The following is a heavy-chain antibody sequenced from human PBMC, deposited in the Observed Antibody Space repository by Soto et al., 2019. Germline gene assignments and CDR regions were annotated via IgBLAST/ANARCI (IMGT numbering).Heavy chain of an antibody. D-gene: IGHD6-19*01. Sequence: EVQLLESGGGLVQPGGSLRLSCAASGFTFSSYAMSWVRQAPGKGLEWVSAISGSGGSTYHADSVKGRFTISRVNSKNTLYLQMNSLRAEDAAVYYCAKVFEQWLAFDYWGQGTLVIVSS. CDR1: GFTFSSYA. J-gene: IGHJ4*02. CDR3: AKVFEQWLAFDY. CDR2: ISGSGGST. V-gene: IGHV3-23*01.